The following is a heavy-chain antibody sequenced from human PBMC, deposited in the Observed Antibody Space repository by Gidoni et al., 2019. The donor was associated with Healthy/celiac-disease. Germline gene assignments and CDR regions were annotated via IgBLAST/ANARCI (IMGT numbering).Heavy chain of an antibody. CDR3: ARARETPEITGFDP. Sequence: EVQLVESGGGLVKPGGSLRLSCAASGFTFSSYSMNWVGQAPGKELECGSSISSRRSYIYYAESVKGRFTIYRDNAKNSLYLQMNSLRAEDTAGYYGARARETPEITGFDPWGQGTLGTVSS. CDR2: ISSRRSYI. D-gene: IGHD1-20*01. CDR1: GFTFSSYS. V-gene: IGHV3-21*01. J-gene: IGHJ5*02.